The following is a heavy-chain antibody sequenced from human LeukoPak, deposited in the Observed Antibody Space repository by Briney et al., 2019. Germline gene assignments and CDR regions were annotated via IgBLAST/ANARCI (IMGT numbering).Heavy chain of an antibody. J-gene: IGHJ4*02. CDR1: GFTFSSYW. CDR2: IKQDGSEK. V-gene: IGHV3-7*01. Sequence: GGSLRLSCAASGFTFSSYWMSWVRQAPGKGLEWVANIKQDGSEKYYVDSVRGRFTISRDNAKNSLYLQMNSLRAEDTAVYYCARTRITMIVGLASRFDYWGQGTLVTVSS. CDR3: ARTRITMIVGLASRFDY. D-gene: IGHD3-22*01.